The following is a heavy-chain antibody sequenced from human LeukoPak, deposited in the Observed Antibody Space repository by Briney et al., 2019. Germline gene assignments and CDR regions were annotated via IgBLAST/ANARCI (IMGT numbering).Heavy chain of an antibody. CDR3: ARVGGYDYYRRYYFDY. Sequence: SETLSLTCTVSGYSISSGCYWGWIRQPPGKGLEWIGSIYHSGSTYYNPSLKSRVTISVDTSKNQFSLKLSSVTAADTAVYYCARVGGYDYYRRYYFDYWGQGTLVTVSS. J-gene: IGHJ4*02. CDR1: GYSISSGCY. V-gene: IGHV4-38-2*02. D-gene: IGHD5-12*01. CDR2: IYHSGST.